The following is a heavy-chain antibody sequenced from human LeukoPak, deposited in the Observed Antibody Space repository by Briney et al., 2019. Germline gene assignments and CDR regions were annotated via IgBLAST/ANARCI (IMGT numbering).Heavy chain of an antibody. Sequence: ASVKVSCKVSGYTLTELSMHWVRQAPGKGLEWMGGFDPEDGETIYAQKFQGRVTMTRDMSTSTIYMELSSLRSEDTAVYYCARGDYYMDVWGKGTTVTVSS. CDR1: GYTLTELS. CDR2: FDPEDGET. J-gene: IGHJ6*03. CDR3: ARGDYYMDV. V-gene: IGHV1-24*01.